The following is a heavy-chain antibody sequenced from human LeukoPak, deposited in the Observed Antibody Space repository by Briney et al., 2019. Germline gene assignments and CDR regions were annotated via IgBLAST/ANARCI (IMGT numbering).Heavy chain of an antibody. Sequence: SETLSLTCTVSGGSISSYYWSWIRQPPGKGPEWIGYIYYSGSTNYNPSLKSRVTISVDTSKNQFSLKLSSVTAADTAVYYCARGDGWYYGMDVWGQGTTVTVSS. J-gene: IGHJ6*02. CDR1: GGSISSYY. CDR2: IYYSGST. V-gene: IGHV4-59*01. D-gene: IGHD5-24*01. CDR3: ARGDGWYYGMDV.